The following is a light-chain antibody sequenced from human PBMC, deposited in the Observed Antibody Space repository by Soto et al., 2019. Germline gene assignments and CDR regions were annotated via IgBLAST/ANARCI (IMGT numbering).Light chain of an antibody. CDR2: GAS. J-gene: IGKJ2*01. CDR1: QIVSTNY. V-gene: IGKV3-20*01. CDR3: QLYGNGPTYT. Sequence: EIVLTQSPGTLSLSPGQRATLSCRASQIVSTNYLAWYQQKPGQAPRLLIYGASSRATGIPHRFSGSGSGSAFFILISGLESQDFAAYYCQLYGNGPTYTFGQGTTLEIK.